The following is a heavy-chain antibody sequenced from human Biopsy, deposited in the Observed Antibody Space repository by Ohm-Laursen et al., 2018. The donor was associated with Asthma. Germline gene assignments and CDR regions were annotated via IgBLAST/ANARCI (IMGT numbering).Heavy chain of an antibody. CDR3: ASDFPKDYVRYNFQF. D-gene: IGHD4-17*01. V-gene: IGHV1-24*01. Sequence: GASVKVSCKLSGYSLTDLSMHWVRQAPGQGLEWMGGHDHEEGGTVNARRFQGRVTMTEGTSTDTAYMELSSLSSDDTAVYYCASDFPKDYVRYNFQFWGQGTLVTVSS. CDR1: GYSLTDLS. J-gene: IGHJ4*02. CDR2: HDHEEGGT.